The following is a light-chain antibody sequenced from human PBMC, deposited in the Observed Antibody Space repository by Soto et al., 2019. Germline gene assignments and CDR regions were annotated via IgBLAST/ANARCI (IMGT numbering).Light chain of an antibody. CDR3: QSFDTSLRVVV. J-gene: IGLJ2*01. V-gene: IGLV1-40*01. Sequence: QSVLTQPPSVSGAPGQRVTISCTGSSSNIGAGYDVHWYQRLPGTAPKVLIFSNNNRPSGVPDRFSGSKSGTSASLAITGLQTEDEADYYCQSFDTSLRVVVFGGGTKVTVL. CDR2: SNN. CDR1: SSNIGAGYD.